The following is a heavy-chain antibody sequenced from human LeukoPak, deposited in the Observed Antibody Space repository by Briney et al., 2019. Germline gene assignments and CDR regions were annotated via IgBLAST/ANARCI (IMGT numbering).Heavy chain of an antibody. CDR3: ARVMDDFWSGNWFDP. Sequence: SETLSLTCTVSGGSISSGSYYWSWVRQPAGKGLEWIGRIYTSGSTNYNPSLKSRVTISVDTSKNQFSLKLSSVTAADTAMYYCARVMDDFWSGNWFDPWGQGTLVTVSS. CDR1: GGSISSGSYY. CDR2: IYTSGST. J-gene: IGHJ5*02. D-gene: IGHD3-3*01. V-gene: IGHV4-61*02.